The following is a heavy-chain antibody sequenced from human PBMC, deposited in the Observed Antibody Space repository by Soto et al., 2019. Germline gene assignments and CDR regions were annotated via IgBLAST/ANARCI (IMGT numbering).Heavy chain of an antibody. CDR3: TRDQSFRTRVPLYYFAT. CDR1: GFTFSTYA. Sequence: PGGSLRLSCAASGFTFSTYAMHWVRQAPGKGLEWVAVIWYDGSKKYYANSVKGRFTISRDNSKNTLHLQMNSLRADDTAVYYCTRDQSFRTRVPLYYFATWGQGILVTVSS. CDR2: IWYDGSKK. J-gene: IGHJ4*02. D-gene: IGHD2-21*01. V-gene: IGHV3-33*01.